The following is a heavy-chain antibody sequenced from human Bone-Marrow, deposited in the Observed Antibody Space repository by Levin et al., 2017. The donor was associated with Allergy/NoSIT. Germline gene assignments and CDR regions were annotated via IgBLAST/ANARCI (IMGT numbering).Heavy chain of an antibody. CDR1: GASITSNNRF. D-gene: IGHD4-17*01. V-gene: IGHV4-61*02. Sequence: SETLSLTCGVTGASITSNNRFWTWIRQPAGKGLEWIGLISATGATNYSPSLIGRLTLSLDTSKNHFSLRLTSVTAADTAVYFCARALFGNDYGDYYRFDFWGRGALVTVSS. J-gene: IGHJ4*02. CDR3: ARALFGNDYGDYYRFDF. CDR2: ISATGAT.